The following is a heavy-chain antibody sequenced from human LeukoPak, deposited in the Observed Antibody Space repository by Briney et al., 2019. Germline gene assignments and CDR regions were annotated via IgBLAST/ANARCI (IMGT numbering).Heavy chain of an antibody. V-gene: IGHV4-34*01. J-gene: IGHJ6*02. CDR3: ARNRVTMVRGVILGYYGMDV. CDR2: INHSGST. CDR1: GFTFSNAW. Sequence: GSLRLSCAASGFTFSNAWMSWVRQPPGKGLEWIGEINHSGSTNYNPSLKSRVTISVDTSKNQFSLKLSSVTAADTAVYYCARNRVTMVRGVILGYYGMDVWGQGTTVTVSS. D-gene: IGHD3-10*01.